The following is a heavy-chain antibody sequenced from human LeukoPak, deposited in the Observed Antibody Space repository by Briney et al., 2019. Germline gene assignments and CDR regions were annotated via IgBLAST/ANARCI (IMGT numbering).Heavy chain of an antibody. CDR1: GFAFRSYG. V-gene: IGHV3-23*01. D-gene: IGHD6-13*01. J-gene: IGHJ4*02. CDR2: ISDDASKT. Sequence: PGGPLRLSCAASGFAFRSYGMTWVRQAPGKGLEWVSAISDDASKTYYADSVRGRFAISRDNSKNTLYLQMGSLRAEDMAVYYCARDLDRYSSSWYYFDYWGQGTLVTVSS. CDR3: ARDLDRYSSSWYYFDY.